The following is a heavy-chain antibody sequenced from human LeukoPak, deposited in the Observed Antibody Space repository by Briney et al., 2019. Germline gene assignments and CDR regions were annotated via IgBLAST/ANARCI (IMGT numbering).Heavy chain of an antibody. V-gene: IGHV3-23*01. CDR1: GFYFSTSA. J-gene: IGHJ4*02. CDR3: ARDPFDY. CDR2: ISGATNST. Sequence: PGGSLRLSCAASGFYFSTSAMTWVRQAPGKGLEWVSTISGATNSTYYADSVKGRFTISRDNAKNSLYLQMNSLRAEDTAVYYCARDPFDYWGQGTLVTVSS.